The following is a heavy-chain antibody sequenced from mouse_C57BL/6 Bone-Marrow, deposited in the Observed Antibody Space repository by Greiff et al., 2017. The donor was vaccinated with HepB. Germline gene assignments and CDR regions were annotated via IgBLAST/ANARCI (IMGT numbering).Heavy chain of an antibody. CDR1: GFSFNTYA. CDR3: VRHLLDGYHYFDY. CDR2: IRSKSNNYAT. J-gene: IGHJ2*01. Sequence: EVQLVESGGGLVQPKGSLKLSCAASGFSFNTYAMNWVRQAPGKGLEWVARIRSKSNNYATYYADSVKDRFTISRDDSESMLYLQMNNLKTEDTAMYYCVRHLLDGYHYFDYWGQGTTLTVSS. D-gene: IGHD2-3*01. V-gene: IGHV10-1*01.